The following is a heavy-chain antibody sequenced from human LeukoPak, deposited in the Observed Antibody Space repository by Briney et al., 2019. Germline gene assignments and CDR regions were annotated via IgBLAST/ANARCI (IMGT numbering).Heavy chain of an antibody. D-gene: IGHD3-22*01. CDR1: GGSMSNYY. J-gene: IGHJ4*02. CDR2: IYSSGSS. CDR3: ARHDSSGYYYDY. Sequence: SETLSLTCTVTGGSMSNYYWSWIRQSPRKGLEWVGYIYSSGSSHYNPSLKSRVTISLDTSKNQFSLKVNSVTAADTAVYYCARHDSSGYYYDYWGQGTLVTVSS. V-gene: IGHV4-59*08.